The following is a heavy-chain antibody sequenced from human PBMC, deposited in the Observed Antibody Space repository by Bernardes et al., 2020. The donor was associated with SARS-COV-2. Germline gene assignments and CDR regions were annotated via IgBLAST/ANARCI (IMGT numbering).Heavy chain of an antibody. CDR2: INPNSGGT. D-gene: IGHD3-9*01. CDR1: GYTFTGYY. Sequence: ASVKVSCKASGYTFTGYYMHWVRQAPGQGLEWMGWINPNSGGTNYAQKFQGRVTMTRDTSISTAYMELSRLRSDDTAVYYCARGNLVLRYFDWLSYYYYGMDVWGQGTTVTVSS. J-gene: IGHJ6*02. CDR3: ARGNLVLRYFDWLSYYYYGMDV. V-gene: IGHV1-2*02.